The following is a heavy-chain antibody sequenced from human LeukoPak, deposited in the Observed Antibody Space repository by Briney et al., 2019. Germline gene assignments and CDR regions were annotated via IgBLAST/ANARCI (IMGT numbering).Heavy chain of an antibody. CDR1: GGSISSSSYY. Sequence: PSETLSLTCTVSGGSISSSSYYWGWIRQPPGKGLEWIGSIYYSGSTYYNPSLKSRVTISVDTSKNQFSLKLSSVTAADTAVYYCESRDCSGGSCYYVSSYYFDYWGQGTLVTVSS. J-gene: IGHJ4*02. CDR2: IYYSGST. CDR3: ESRDCSGGSCYYVSSYYFDY. D-gene: IGHD2-15*01. V-gene: IGHV4-39*01.